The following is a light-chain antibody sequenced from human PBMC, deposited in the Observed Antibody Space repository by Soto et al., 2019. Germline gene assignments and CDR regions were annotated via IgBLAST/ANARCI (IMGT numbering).Light chain of an antibody. Sequence: EIVLTQSPGTLSLSPGERATLSCRASQSVSSNYLAWYQQKPGQAPGLLIYTASGRATGIPDRFSGSGCGTDFTLTISRVEPEDFAVYYCQQYGTSPWTFGQGTKVEIK. CDR3: QQYGTSPWT. CDR2: TAS. V-gene: IGKV3-20*01. J-gene: IGKJ1*01. CDR1: QSVSSNY.